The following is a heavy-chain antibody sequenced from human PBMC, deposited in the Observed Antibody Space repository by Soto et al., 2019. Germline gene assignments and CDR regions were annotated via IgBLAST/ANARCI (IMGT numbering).Heavy chain of an antibody. CDR1: GFDFSLYS. V-gene: IGHV3-48*01. D-gene: IGHD3-10*02. J-gene: IGHJ4*02. CDR2: VSSSSTTI. Sequence: GGSLRLSCVASGFDFSLYSMGWVRQAPGKRPEWISYVSSSSTTIYYADSVKGRFTISRDNAKNSLYLQMNSLRSDDTAVYYCARDYYYVFRLPIDYWCVGT. CDR3: ARDYYYVFRLPIDY.